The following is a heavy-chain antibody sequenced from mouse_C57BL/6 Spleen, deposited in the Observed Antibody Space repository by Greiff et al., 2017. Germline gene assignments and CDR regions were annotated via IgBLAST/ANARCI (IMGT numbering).Heavy chain of an antibody. D-gene: IGHD1-1*01. Sequence: EEKLMESGGDLVKPGGSLKLSCAASGFTFSSYGMSWVRQTPDKRLEWVATISSGGSYTYYPDSVKGRFTISRDNAKNTLYLQMSSLKSEDTAMYYCARHEGSYWYFDVWGTGTTVTVSS. V-gene: IGHV5-6*01. CDR2: ISSGGSYT. J-gene: IGHJ1*03. CDR1: GFTFSSYG. CDR3: ARHEGSYWYFDV.